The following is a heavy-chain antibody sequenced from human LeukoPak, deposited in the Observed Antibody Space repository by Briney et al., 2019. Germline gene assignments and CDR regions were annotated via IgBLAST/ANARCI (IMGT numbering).Heavy chain of an antibody. CDR3: ARSSGFWSGYYIGLEDWFDP. Sequence: GASVKVSCKASGYTFTNYAMNWVRQAPGQGLEWMGWINTNTGNPAYAQGFTGRFVFSLDTSVSTAYLQISSLKAEDTAVYYCARSSGFWSGYYIGLEDWFDPWGQGTLVTVSS. CDR2: INTNTGNP. D-gene: IGHD3-3*01. J-gene: IGHJ5*02. V-gene: IGHV7-4-1*02. CDR1: GYTFTNYA.